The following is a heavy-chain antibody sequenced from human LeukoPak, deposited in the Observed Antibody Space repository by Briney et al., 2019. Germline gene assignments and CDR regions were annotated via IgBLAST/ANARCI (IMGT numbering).Heavy chain of an antibody. Sequence: GGSLRLSCTASGFTFSGYSMNWIRQAPGKGLEWVSSFGTRSTSVYHAGSVKGRFAISRDNAKNSLYLQMNSLRAEDTAVYYCARDATYCLDYWGQGTLVTVSS. J-gene: IGHJ4*02. CDR3: ARDATYCLDY. V-gene: IGHV3-21*04. CDR1: GFTFSGYS. CDR2: FGTRSTSV.